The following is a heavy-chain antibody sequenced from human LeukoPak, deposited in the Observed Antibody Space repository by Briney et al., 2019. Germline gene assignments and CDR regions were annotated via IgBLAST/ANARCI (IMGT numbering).Heavy chain of an antibody. CDR2: INHSGST. J-gene: IGHJ3*02. CDR3: ARDPGYCSGGSCYGHDAFDI. CDR1: GGSFSGYY. Sequence: SETLSLTCAVYGGSFSGYYWSWIRQPPGKGLEWIGEINHSGSTNYNPSLKSRVTISVDTSKNQFSLKLSSVTAAGTAVYYCARDPGYCSGGSCYGHDAFDIWGQGTMVTVSS. D-gene: IGHD2-15*01. V-gene: IGHV4-34*01.